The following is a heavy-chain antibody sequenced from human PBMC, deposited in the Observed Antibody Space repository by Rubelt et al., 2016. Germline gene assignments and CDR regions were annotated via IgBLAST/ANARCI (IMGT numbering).Heavy chain of an antibody. CDR1: GFTFDDYA. D-gene: IGHD2-2*02. CDR2: ISWNSGSI. Sequence: GRSLRLSCAASGFTFDDYAMHWVRQAPGKGLEWVSGISWNSGSIGYADSVKGRFTISRDNAKNSLYLQMNNLRDEDTAVYYCSHTLDNWGQGTLVTVSS. J-gene: IGHJ4*02. V-gene: IGHV3-9*01. CDR3: SHTLDN.